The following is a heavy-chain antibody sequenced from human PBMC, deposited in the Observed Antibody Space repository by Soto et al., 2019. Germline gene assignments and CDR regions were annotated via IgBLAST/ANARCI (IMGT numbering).Heavy chain of an antibody. J-gene: IGHJ5*02. D-gene: IGHD2-2*01. CDR1: GGTFSSYA. CDR2: IIPTFGTA. Sequence: ASVKVSCKASGGTFSSYAISWVRQAPGQGLEWMGGIIPTFGTANYAQKFQGRVTITADESTSTAYMELSSLRSEDTAVYYCARLGTTLANWFDPWGQGTLVTVSS. V-gene: IGHV1-69*13. CDR3: ARLGTTLANWFDP.